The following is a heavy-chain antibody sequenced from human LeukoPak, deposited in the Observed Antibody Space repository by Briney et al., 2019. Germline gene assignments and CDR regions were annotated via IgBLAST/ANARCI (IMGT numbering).Heavy chain of an antibody. V-gene: IGHV3-23*01. Sequence: GGSLRLSCAASGFSFSSYAMSWVRQAPRKGLEWVSAISGSGDTTYYADSVKGRFTISRDNTKNTLYLQMNSLRAEDTAVYYCARVTYDSGWYYSGGYWGQGTLVTVSS. CDR2: ISGSGDTT. D-gene: IGHD6-19*01. CDR3: ARVTYDSGWYYSGGY. J-gene: IGHJ4*02. CDR1: GFSFSSYA.